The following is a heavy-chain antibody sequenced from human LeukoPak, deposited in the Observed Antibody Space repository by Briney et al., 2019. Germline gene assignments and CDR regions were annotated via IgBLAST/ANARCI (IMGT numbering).Heavy chain of an antibody. V-gene: IGHV3-49*04. CDR1: GFIFSDYI. CDR3: TRVGDSSSWFDY. CDR2: IRSKAYGGTT. J-gene: IGHJ4*02. Sequence: GGSLRLSCAASGFIFSDYILDWVRQAPGKGLEWVGFIRSKAYGGTTEYAASVKGRFTISRDDSKSIAYLQMNSLKTEDTAVYYCTRVGDSSSWFDYWGQGTLVTVSS. D-gene: IGHD6-13*01.